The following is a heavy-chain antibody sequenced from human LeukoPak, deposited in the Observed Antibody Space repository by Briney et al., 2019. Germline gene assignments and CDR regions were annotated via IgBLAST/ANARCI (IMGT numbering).Heavy chain of an antibody. V-gene: IGHV3-21*01. CDR1: GFTFSSYS. CDR3: ANGAGDYVWGSYTDY. Sequence: GGSLRLSCAASGFTFSSYSMNWVRQAPGKGLEWVSSISSSSSYIYYADSVKGRFTISRDNAKNSLYLQMNSLRAEDTAVYYCANGAGDYVWGSYTDYWGQGTLVTVSS. CDR2: ISSSSSYI. J-gene: IGHJ4*02. D-gene: IGHD3-16*01.